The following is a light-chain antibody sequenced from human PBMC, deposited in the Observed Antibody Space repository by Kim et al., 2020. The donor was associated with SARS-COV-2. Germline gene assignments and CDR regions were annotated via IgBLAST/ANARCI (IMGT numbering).Light chain of an antibody. CDR3: QQYYTYPIT. J-gene: IGKJ1*01. CDR2: AAS. CDR1: QDISNY. V-gene: IGKV1-16*01. Sequence: DIRMTQSPSSLSASVGDRVTITCRASQDISNYLDWYQQKPGKAPKLLIYAASSLQSGVPSRFSGSGSGTDFTLTISCLQPEDFATYYCQQYYTYPITFGQGTKLDIK.